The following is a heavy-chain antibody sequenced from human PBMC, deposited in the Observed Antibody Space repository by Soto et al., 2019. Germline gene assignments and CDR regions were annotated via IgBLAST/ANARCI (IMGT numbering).Heavy chain of an antibody. CDR2: IWYDGSNK. Sequence: QVQLVESGGGVVQPGRSLRLSCAASGFTFSSYGMHWVRQAPGKGLEWVAVIWYDGSNKYYADSVKGRFTISRDNSKNTLYLQMNILRAEDTAVYYCARGPFMVRGEKKGGYFDYWGQGTLVTVSS. V-gene: IGHV3-33*01. J-gene: IGHJ4*02. CDR3: ARGPFMVRGEKKGGYFDY. D-gene: IGHD3-10*01. CDR1: GFTFSSYG.